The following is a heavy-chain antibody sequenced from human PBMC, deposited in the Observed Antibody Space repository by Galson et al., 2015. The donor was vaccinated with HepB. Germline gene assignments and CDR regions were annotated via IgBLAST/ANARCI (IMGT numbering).Heavy chain of an antibody. V-gene: IGHV3-21*01. D-gene: IGHD3-22*01. J-gene: IGHJ4*02. CDR2: ISSSSSYI. Sequence: SLRLSCAASGFTFSSYSMNWVRQAPGKGLEWVSSISSSSSYIYYADSVKGRFTISRDNAKNSLYLQMNSLRAEDTAVYYCARGGGGYYDSSGYRLFWYWGQGTLVTVSS. CDR1: GFTFSSYS. CDR3: ARGGGGYYDSSGYRLFWY.